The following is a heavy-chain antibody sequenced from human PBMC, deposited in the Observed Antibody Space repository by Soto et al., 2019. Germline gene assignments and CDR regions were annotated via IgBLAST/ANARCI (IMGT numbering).Heavy chain of an antibody. V-gene: IGHV4-34*01. Sequence: KASETLSLTCAVYGGSFSGYYWSWIRQPPGKGLEWIGEINHSGSTNYNPSLKSRVTISVDTSKNQFSLKLSSVTAADTAVYYCARGCHGSSCLYNWFDPWGQGTLVTVSS. CDR2: INHSGST. CDR1: GGSFSGYY. J-gene: IGHJ5*02. CDR3: ARGCHGSSCLYNWFDP. D-gene: IGHD6-13*01.